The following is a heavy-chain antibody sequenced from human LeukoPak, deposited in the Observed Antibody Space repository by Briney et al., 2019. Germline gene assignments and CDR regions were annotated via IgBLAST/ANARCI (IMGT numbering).Heavy chain of an antibody. J-gene: IGHJ4*02. V-gene: IGHV1-69*13. CDR3: AKEHYYDGSGYIDY. Sequence: ASVKVSCKASGGTFSSYAISWVRQAPGQGLEWMGGIIPIFGTANYAQKFQGRVTITADESTSTAYMELSSLRAEDTAVYYCAKEHYYDGSGYIDYWGQGTLVTVSS. D-gene: IGHD3-22*01. CDR2: IIPIFGTA. CDR1: GGTFSSYA.